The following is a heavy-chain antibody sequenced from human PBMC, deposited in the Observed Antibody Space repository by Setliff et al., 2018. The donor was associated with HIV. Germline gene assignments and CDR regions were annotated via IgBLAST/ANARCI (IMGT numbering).Heavy chain of an antibody. V-gene: IGHV1-69*13. Sequence: GASVKVSCKASGHSFTTYFLHWVRQAPGQGLEWMGGIIPILGPANYAQKFQGRVTITAGEYTTTSYMELRNLRSEDTAIYYCARGLGNFVPDLIGYFDYWGQGTLVTVSS. CDR2: IIPILGPA. D-gene: IGHD3-3*02. CDR3: ARGLGNFVPDLIGYFDY. CDR1: GHSFTTYF. J-gene: IGHJ4*02.